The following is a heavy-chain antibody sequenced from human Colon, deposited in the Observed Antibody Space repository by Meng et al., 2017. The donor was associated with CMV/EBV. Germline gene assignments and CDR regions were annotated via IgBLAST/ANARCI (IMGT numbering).Heavy chain of an antibody. Sequence: GGSLRLSCAASGFTFSNYAMTWVRQAPGKGLEWVLSISGGGTTPFYADSVRGRFTISRDNSGNRLYLQMDNLRADDTAIYYCAKGAEYFDFWTAPDWGQGTLVTVSS. CDR3: AKGAEYFDFWTAPD. J-gene: IGHJ4*02. CDR1: GFTFSNYA. CDR2: ISGGGTTP. V-gene: IGHV3-23*01. D-gene: IGHD3/OR15-3a*01.